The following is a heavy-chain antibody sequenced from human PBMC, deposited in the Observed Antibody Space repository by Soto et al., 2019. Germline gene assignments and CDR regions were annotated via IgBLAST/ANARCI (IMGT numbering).Heavy chain of an antibody. CDR3: AHRILRTVFGLVTTTAIYFDF. CDR1: GFSLTTSGVG. V-gene: IGHV2-5*02. D-gene: IGHD3-3*01. CDR2: LYWDDDK. Sequence: QITLNESGPTVVKPAETLTLTCTFSGFSLTTSGVGVGWIRQSPGKAPEWLALLYWDDDKRYSASLKSRLTLNKDPSKNQVVLTMASVDPADTATYSCAHRILRTVFGLVTTTAIYFDFWGQGTPVVVSS. J-gene: IGHJ4*02.